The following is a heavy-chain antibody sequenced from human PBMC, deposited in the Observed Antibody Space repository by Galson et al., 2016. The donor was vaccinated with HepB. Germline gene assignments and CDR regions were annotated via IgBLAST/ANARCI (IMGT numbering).Heavy chain of an antibody. CDR3: AMDRLGGLDY. J-gene: IGHJ4*02. CDR2: IVFGSGNT. CDR1: GFNFGSKA. Sequence: SVKVSCKASGFNFGSKAIHWVRQARGQHLEWIGWIVFGSGNTNFAQDLQERVTFARDISTNTVHMDLGGLTSGDTAVYYCAMDRLGGLDYWGQGTQVTVS. D-gene: IGHD1-26*01. V-gene: IGHV1-58*02.